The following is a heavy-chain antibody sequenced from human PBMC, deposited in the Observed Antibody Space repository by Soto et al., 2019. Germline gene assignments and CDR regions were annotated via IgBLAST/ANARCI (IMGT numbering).Heavy chain of an antibody. CDR1: GGSFSGYY. CDR3: ARAAAAGTRSSSGHWFDP. J-gene: IGHJ5*02. V-gene: IGHV4-34*01. Sequence: PSETLSLTCAVYGGSFSGYYWSWIRQPPGKGLEWIGEINHSGSTNYNPSLKSRVTISVDTSKKQFSLKLSSVTAADTAVYYCARAAAAGTRSSSGHWFDPWGQGTLVTVSS. CDR2: INHSGST. D-gene: IGHD6-13*01.